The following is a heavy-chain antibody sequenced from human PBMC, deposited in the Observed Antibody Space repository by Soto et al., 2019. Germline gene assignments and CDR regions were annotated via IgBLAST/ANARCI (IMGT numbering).Heavy chain of an antibody. D-gene: IGHD6-19*01. CDR1: GFTFSSYA. J-gene: IGHJ4*02. CDR3: ARVTVAGF. Sequence: PGGSLRLSCAASGFTFSSYAMSWVRQAPGKGLEWVSAVSDSGRSTYYADFVKGRFTISRDNSRNTLYLQMNSLRAEDTAVYYCARVTVAGFWGQGTLVTVSS. V-gene: IGHV3-23*01. CDR2: VSDSGRST.